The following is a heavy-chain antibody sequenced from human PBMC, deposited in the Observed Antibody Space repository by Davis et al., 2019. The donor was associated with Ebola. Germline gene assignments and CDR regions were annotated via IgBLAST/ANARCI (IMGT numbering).Heavy chain of an antibody. V-gene: IGHV3-7*01. J-gene: IGHJ4*02. CDR3: AKDDVIYGIAAGGQIAHFDY. D-gene: IGHD6-13*01. Sequence: GGSLRLSCAASGFTFSSYWMSWVRQAPGKGLEWVANIKQDGSEKYYVDSVKGRFTISRDNSKNTLYLQMNSLRVEDTAVYYCAKDDVIYGIAAGGQIAHFDYWGQGTLVTVSS. CDR2: IKQDGSEK. CDR1: GFTFSSYW.